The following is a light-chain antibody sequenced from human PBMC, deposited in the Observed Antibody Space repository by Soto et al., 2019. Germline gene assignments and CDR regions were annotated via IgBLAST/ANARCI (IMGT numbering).Light chain of an antibody. J-gene: IGKJ3*01. CDR3: QQYNNWPFT. Sequence: EIVMTQSPATLSVSPGERATLSCRASQSISSNLAWYQQKPGQAPRLLIYGASTRATGIPATFSGSGSRTEFTLTISSLQSEDFAVYYCQQYNNWPFTFGPGTKVDIK. V-gene: IGKV3-15*01. CDR1: QSISSN. CDR2: GAS.